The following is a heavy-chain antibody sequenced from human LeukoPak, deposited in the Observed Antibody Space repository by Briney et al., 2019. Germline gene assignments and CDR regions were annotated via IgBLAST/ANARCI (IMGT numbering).Heavy chain of an antibody. CDR2: IYSGGST. CDR1: GFTFSSYS. Sequence: GGSLRLSCAASGFTFSSYSMNWVRQAPGKGLEWVSLIYSGGSTYYADSVKGRFTISRDNSKNTLYLQMNSLRAEDTAVYYCARDRVGATDYWGQGTLVTVSS. V-gene: IGHV3-66*01. D-gene: IGHD1-26*01. J-gene: IGHJ4*02. CDR3: ARDRVGATDY.